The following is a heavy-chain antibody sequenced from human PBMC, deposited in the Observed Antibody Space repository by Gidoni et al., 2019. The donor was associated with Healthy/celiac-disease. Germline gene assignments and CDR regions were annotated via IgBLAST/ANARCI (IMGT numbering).Heavy chain of an antibody. CDR3: AKGFGDGYNYASDY. J-gene: IGHJ4*02. V-gene: IGHV3-43*01. CDR2: ISWDGGST. CDR1: GFTFDDYT. D-gene: IGHD5-12*01. Sequence: EVQLVESGGVVVQPGGSRRLSCDASGFTFDDYTMHWVRQAPGKGLEWVSLISWDGGSTYYADSVKGRFTISRDNSKNSLYLQMNSLRTEDTALYYCAKGFGDGYNYASDYWGQGTLVTVSS.